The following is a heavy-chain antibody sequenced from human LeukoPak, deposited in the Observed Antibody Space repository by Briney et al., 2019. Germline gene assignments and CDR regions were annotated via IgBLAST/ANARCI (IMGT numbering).Heavy chain of an antibody. CDR1: GDSISDDY. J-gene: IGHJ6*03. D-gene: IGHD3-3*02. CDR2: IHSGGTT. Sequence: PSETLSLTCTVSGDSISDDYYTWMRQPAGKGLEWIGRIHSGGTTNYNPSLMSRVTLSIDKSRKHISLRLTSVTAADTALYYCARDNGSGYTKGYEHYYYYLDVWGKGTTVTVSS. V-gene: IGHV4-4*07. CDR3: ARDNGSGYTKGYEHYYYYLDV.